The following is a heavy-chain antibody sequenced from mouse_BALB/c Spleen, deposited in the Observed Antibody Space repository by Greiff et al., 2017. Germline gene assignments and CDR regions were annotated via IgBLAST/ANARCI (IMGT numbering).Heavy chain of an antibody. CDR3: ARQGGWFAY. CDR2: ISNGGGST. Sequence: EVQGVESGGGLVQPGGSLKLSCAASGFTFSSYTMSWVRQTPEKRLEWVAYISNGGGSTYYPDTVKGRFTISRDNAKNTLYLQMSSLKSEDTAMYYCARQGGWFAYWGQGTLVTVSA. J-gene: IGHJ3*01. CDR1: GFTFSSYT. V-gene: IGHV5-12-2*01.